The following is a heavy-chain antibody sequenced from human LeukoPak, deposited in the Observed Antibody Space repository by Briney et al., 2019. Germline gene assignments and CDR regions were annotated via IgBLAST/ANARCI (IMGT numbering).Heavy chain of an antibody. D-gene: IGHD5-18*01. Sequence: SETLSLTCTVSGGSISSSSYYWGWIRQPPGKGLEWIGSIYYSGSTYYNPSLKSRVTISVDTSKNQFSLKLSSVTAADTAVYYCARLKDGSRLSAMVTVEYYYFDYWGQGTLVTVSS. CDR3: ARLKDGSRLSAMVTVEYYYFDY. CDR2: IYYSGST. J-gene: IGHJ4*02. V-gene: IGHV4-39*01. CDR1: GGSISSSSYY.